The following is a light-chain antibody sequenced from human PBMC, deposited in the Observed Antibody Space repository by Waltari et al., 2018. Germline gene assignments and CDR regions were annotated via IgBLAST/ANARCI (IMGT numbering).Light chain of an antibody. Sequence: DIQMTQSPSSLSASVGDRVTITCRASQSIRNYLNWYQQKPGKAPKLLIYAASSLQSGVPSRFSGSGSGTDFTLTISSLQAEDVAVYYCQQYYSTPLTFGGGTRVEIK. CDR1: QSIRNY. V-gene: IGKV1-39*01. CDR3: QQYYSTPLT. J-gene: IGKJ4*01. CDR2: AAS.